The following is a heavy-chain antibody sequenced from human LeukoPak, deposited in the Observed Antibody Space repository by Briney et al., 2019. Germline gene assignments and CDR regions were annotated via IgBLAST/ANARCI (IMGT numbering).Heavy chain of an antibody. CDR3: ARGVSREGSSSRFRRVRRFDP. J-gene: IGHJ5*02. CDR2: INHSGST. V-gene: IGHV4-34*01. CDR1: GGSFSGYY. D-gene: IGHD6-6*01. Sequence: SETLSLTCAVYGGSFSGYYWSWIRQPPGKGLEWIGEINHSGSTNYNTSLKSRVTISVDTSKNQFSLKLSSVTAADTAVYYCARGVSREGSSSRFRRVRRFDPWGQGTLVTVSS.